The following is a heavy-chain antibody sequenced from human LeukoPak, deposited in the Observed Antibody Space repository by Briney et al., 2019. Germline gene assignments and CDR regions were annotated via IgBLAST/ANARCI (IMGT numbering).Heavy chain of an antibody. Sequence: PGGSLRLSCVVSGFSFSDYYMNWIRQAPGKGLEWLSYISGSSSHILYADSVKGRFTISRDNAKNSLYLQMNSLRAEDTAVYYCARGVVYPTWSGPHWSDYWGQGTLVTVSS. J-gene: IGHJ4*02. CDR3: ARGVVYPTWSGPHWSDY. CDR1: GFSFSDYY. D-gene: IGHD3-3*01. CDR2: ISGSSSHI. V-gene: IGHV3-11*06.